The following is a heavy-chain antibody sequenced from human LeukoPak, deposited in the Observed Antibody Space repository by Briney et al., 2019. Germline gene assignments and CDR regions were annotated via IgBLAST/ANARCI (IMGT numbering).Heavy chain of an antibody. CDR2: ISYDGSNK. CDR3: AKDRVAAAGTGGNGFDP. CDR1: GFTFSSYG. V-gene: IGHV3-30*18. D-gene: IGHD6-13*01. J-gene: IGHJ5*02. Sequence: GGSLRLSCAASGFTFSSYGMHWVRQAPGKGLEWVAVISYDGSNKYYADSVKGRFTISRDNSKNTLYLQMNSLRAEDTAVYYCAKDRVAAAGTGGNGFDPWGQGTLVTVSS.